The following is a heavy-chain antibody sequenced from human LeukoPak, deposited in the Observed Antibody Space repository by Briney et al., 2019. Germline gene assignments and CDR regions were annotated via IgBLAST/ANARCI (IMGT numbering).Heavy chain of an antibody. CDR2: IYSSGST. V-gene: IGHV4-4*07. CDR3: ARGLRLGKVGGGSKCYYSMDV. D-gene: IGHD5-12*01. CDR1: GDSISNYY. Sequence: PSETLSLTCTVSGDSISNYYWSWIRQPAGKGLEWIGRIYSSGSTNYNPSLKSRVTMSVDTSKNQFSLRLSSVMAADTAVYYCARGLRLGKVGGGSKCYYSMDVWGQGTTVTV. J-gene: IGHJ6*02.